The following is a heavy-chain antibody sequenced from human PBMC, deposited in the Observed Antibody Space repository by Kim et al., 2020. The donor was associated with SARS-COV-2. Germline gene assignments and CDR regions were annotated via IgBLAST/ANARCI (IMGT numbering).Heavy chain of an antibody. D-gene: IGHD3-10*01. CDR3: ARRGFYYGSGSLDS. J-gene: IGHJ5*01. Sequence: GESLKISCKASGFPFTNYLIAWVRQRPGKGLEWMGLIYPSDSDTRYSPSFQGQVTISVDKSISTAYLQWTSLKASDSAIYYCARRGFYYGSGSLDSWGQGTLLTVSS. CDR2: IYPSDSDT. CDR1: GFPFTNYL. V-gene: IGHV5-51*01.